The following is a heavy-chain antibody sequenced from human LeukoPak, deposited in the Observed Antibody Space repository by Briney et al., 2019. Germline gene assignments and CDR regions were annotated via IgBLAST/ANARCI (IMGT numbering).Heavy chain of an antibody. CDR2: ISGSGGST. CDR1: GFTFSSYA. J-gene: IGHJ5*02. D-gene: IGHD3-22*01. V-gene: IGHV3-23*01. Sequence: GGSLRLSCAASGFTFSSYAMSWVRQAPGKGLGWVSAISGSGGSTYYADSVKGRFTISRDNSKNTLYLQMNSLRAEDTAVYYCAKVTTYYYDSSGYYHWGQGTLVTVSS. CDR3: AKVTTYYYDSSGYYH.